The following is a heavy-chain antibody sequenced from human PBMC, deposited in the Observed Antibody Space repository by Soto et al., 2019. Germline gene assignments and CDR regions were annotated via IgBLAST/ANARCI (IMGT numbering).Heavy chain of an antibody. CDR2: IYDSGST. D-gene: IGHD3-16*01. CDR3: ARVGGINSLDP. V-gene: IGHV4-31*03. J-gene: IGHJ5*02. CDR1: GGSISSGGYY. Sequence: QVQLQESGPGLVKPSQNLSLTCTVSGGSISSGGYYWSWIRQHPGKGLEWIEYIYDSGSTYYNPSLKTRVTISGDTSKNQFYLKLSSVTAADTDVYYCARVGGINSLDPWCHGTLVTVSS.